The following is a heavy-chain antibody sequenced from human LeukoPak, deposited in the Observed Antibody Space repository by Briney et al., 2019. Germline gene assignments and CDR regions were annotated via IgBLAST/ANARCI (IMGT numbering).Heavy chain of an antibody. V-gene: IGHV1-69*04. D-gene: IGHD4-17*01. Sequence: SVKVSCKASGGTFSSYTISWVRQAPGQGLEWMGRIIPILGIANYAQRFQGRVTITADKSTSTAYMELSSLRSEDTAVYYCAREATVTTNYYYGMDVWGQGTTVTVSS. J-gene: IGHJ6*02. CDR3: AREATVTTNYYYGMDV. CDR1: GGTFSSYT. CDR2: IIPILGIA.